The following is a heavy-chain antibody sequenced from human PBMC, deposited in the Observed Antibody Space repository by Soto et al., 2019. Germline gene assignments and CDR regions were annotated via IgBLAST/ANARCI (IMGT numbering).Heavy chain of an antibody. D-gene: IGHD6-19*01. J-gene: IGHJ5*02. V-gene: IGHV3-30*18. Sequence: QVQLVESGGGVVQPGRSLRLSCAASGFTFSSYGMHWVRQAPGKGLEWVAVISYDGSNKYYADSVKGRFTISRDNSKNTLYLQMNSLRAKDTAVYYCAKAYSRQWLVWWFDPWGQGTLVTVSS. CDR1: GFTFSSYG. CDR3: AKAYSRQWLVWWFDP. CDR2: ISYDGSNK.